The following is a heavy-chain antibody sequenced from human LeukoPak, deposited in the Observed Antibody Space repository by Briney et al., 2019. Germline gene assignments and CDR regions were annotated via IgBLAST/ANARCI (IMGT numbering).Heavy chain of an antibody. Sequence: ASVKVSCKASGCTFTSYGISWVRQAPGQGLEWMGWISAYNGNTNYAQKLQGRVTMTTDTSTSTAYMELRSLRSDDTAVYYCARDPEISSSWYMPFDYWGQGTLVTVSS. CDR1: GCTFTSYG. J-gene: IGHJ4*02. D-gene: IGHD6-13*01. V-gene: IGHV1-18*01. CDR3: ARDPEISSSWYMPFDY. CDR2: ISAYNGNT.